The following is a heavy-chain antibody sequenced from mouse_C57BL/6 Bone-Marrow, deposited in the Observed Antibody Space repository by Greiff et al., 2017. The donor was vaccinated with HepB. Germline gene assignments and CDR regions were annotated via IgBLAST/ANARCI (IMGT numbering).Heavy chain of an antibody. CDR2: ISDGGSYT. CDR1: GFTFSSYA. V-gene: IGHV5-4*03. CDR3: ARGSPFAD. J-gene: IGHJ3*01. Sequence: EVMLVESGGGLVKPGGSLKLSCAASGFTFSSYAMSWVRQTPEKRLEWVATISDGGSYTYYPDNVKGRFTISRDNAKNNLYLQMSHLKSEDTAMYYCARGSPFADWGQGTLVTVSA.